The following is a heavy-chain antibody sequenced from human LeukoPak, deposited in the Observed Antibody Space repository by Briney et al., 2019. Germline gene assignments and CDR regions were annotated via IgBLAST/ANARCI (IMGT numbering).Heavy chain of an antibody. V-gene: IGHV3-23*01. CDR1: GFTLSSYE. D-gene: IGHD5-18*01. J-gene: IGHJ3*02. CDR3: ARARSSYGYGDAFDI. Sequence: GGSLRLSCTVSGFTLSSYEMSWIRQAPGKGLEWVSSIDYSGGSSYYADSVKGRFTISRDDSKNTLYLQLNSLGAEDTAVYYCARARSSYGYGDAFDIWGQETMVTVSS. CDR2: IDYSGGSS.